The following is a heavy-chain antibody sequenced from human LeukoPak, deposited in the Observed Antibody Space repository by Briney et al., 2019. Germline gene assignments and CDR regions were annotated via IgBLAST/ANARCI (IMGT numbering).Heavy chain of an antibody. CDR1: GFTFGSYA. J-gene: IGHJ4*02. CDR2: ISGSGGST. CDR3: AKDCTSTNCYVDY. V-gene: IGHV3-23*01. D-gene: IGHD2-2*01. Sequence: GGSLRLSCAASGFTFGSYAMSWVRQAPGKGLEWVSAISGSGGSTYYADSVKGRFTISRDNSKSTLYLQMNSLRAEDTALYYCAKDCTSTNCYVDYWGQGTLVTVSS.